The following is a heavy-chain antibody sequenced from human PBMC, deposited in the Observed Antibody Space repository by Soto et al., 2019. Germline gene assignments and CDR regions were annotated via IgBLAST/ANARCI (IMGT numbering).Heavy chain of an antibody. J-gene: IGHJ5*02. CDR2: IKQDGSEK. Sequence: TGGSLRLSCAASGFTFSSYWMSWVRQAPGKGLEWVANIKQDGSEKYYVDSVKGRFTISRDNAKNSLYLQMNSLRAEDTAVYYCARDRVTIFGVVIRLFDPWGQGTLVTVSS. CDR3: ARDRVTIFGVVIRLFDP. CDR1: GFTFSSYW. D-gene: IGHD3-3*01. V-gene: IGHV3-7*01.